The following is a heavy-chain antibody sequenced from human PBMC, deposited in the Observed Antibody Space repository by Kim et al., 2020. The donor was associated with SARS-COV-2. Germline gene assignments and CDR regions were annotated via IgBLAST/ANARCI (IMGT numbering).Heavy chain of an antibody. Sequence: PALKRRVTLSEDTSKNQFSLKLSSVTAADTAVYYCARHSRIVVVPAASLAWGQGTLVTVSS. J-gene: IGHJ4*02. D-gene: IGHD2-2*01. V-gene: IGHV4-39*01. CDR3: ARHSRIVVVPAASLA.